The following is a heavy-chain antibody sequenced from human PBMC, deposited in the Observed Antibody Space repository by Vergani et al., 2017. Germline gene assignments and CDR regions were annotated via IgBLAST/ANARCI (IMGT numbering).Heavy chain of an antibody. CDR2: IYYSGST. J-gene: IGHJ4*02. V-gene: IGHV4-59*01. D-gene: IGHD3-3*01. Sequence: QVQLQESGPGLVKPSETLSLTCTVSGGSISSYYWSWIRQPPGKGLEWIGYIYYSGSTNYNPSLKSLVTISVDTSKNQFSLKLSSVTAADTAVYYCAREDYDFWSGYQAYWGQGTLVTVSS. CDR1: GGSISSYY. CDR3: AREDYDFWSGYQAY.